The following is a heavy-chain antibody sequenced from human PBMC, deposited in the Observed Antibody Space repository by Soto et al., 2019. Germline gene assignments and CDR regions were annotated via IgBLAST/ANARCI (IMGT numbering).Heavy chain of an antibody. CDR1: GFSFTNYG. CDR2: ISYDGNNK. D-gene: IGHD1-20*01. CDR3: ARYIWICGNDY. V-gene: IGHV3-30*03. J-gene: IGHJ4*02. Sequence: QEHLVESGGGVVQPGRSLRLSCAASGFSFTNYGMHWVRQAPGKGLEWVAVISYDGNNKHYADSVKGRFTISRDTSNNTVSLQMYSLRPEDTAVYYCARYIWICGNDYWGQGTLVTVSS.